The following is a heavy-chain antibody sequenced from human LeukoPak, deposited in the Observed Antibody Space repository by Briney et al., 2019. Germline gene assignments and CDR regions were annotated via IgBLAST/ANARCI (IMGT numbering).Heavy chain of an antibody. Sequence: GGSLRLSCAAAGLTFSNSPMNWVRQAPGRGLEWVSTIVTSGDTYYADSVKGRFTISRDISKNTVYLQMTSLRAEDTALYYCATKTVGNYPYDYWGQGTLVTVSP. CDR1: GLTFSNSP. CDR2: IVTSGDT. CDR3: ATKTVGNYPYDY. D-gene: IGHD3-22*01. J-gene: IGHJ4*02. V-gene: IGHV3-23*01.